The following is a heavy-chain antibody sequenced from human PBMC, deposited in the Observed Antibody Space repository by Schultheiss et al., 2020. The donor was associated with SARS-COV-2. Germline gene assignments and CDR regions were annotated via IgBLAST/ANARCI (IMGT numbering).Heavy chain of an antibody. V-gene: IGHV4-34*01. CDR1: GGSFSGYY. CDR3: ASQTQYYDSSGLPYH. Sequence: SETLSLTCAVYGGSFSGYYWSWIRQPPGKGLEWIGEINHSGSTNYNPSLKSRVTISVDRSKNQFSLKLSSVTAADSAVYFCASQTQYYDSSGLPYHWGRGTLVTVSS. J-gene: IGHJ5*02. CDR2: INHSGST. D-gene: IGHD3-22*01.